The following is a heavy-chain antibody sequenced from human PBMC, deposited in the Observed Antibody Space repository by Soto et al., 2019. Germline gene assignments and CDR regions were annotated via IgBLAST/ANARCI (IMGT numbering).Heavy chain of an antibody. CDR1: GGSISSYY. Sequence: PSETLSLTCTVSGGSISSYYWSWIRQPPGKGLEWIGYIYYSGSTNYNPSLKSQVTISVDTSKNQFSLKMSSVTAADTDVYYCERGDDCSSTRSLTPYSYYGMDLWGQGTTVTAS. CDR3: ERGDDCSSTRSLTPYSYYGMDL. D-gene: IGHD2-2*01. V-gene: IGHV4-59*01. CDR2: IYYSGST. J-gene: IGHJ6*02.